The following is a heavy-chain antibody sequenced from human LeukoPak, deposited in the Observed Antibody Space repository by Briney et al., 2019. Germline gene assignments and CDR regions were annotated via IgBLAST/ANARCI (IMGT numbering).Heavy chain of an antibody. CDR2: ISGSGGST. Sequence: GGSLRLSCAASGFTFSSDAMSWVRQAPGKGLEWVSAISGSGGSTYYADSVKGRFTISRDNSKNTLYLQMNSLRAEDTAVYYCAKDHSVLLWFGELSETAFDYWGQGTLVTVSS. CDR1: GFTFSSDA. CDR3: AKDHSVLLWFGELSETAFDY. J-gene: IGHJ4*02. D-gene: IGHD3-10*01. V-gene: IGHV3-23*01.